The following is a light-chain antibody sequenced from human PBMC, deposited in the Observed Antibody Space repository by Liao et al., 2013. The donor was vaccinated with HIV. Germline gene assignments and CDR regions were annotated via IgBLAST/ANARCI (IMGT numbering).Light chain of an antibody. J-gene: IGLJ1*01. Sequence: SYVLTQPPSVSVAPGKTARITCGGNNIGSKSVHWYQQRPGQAPRLVIYYDTDRPSGIPERFSGSNSGNTATLTISRTQAMDEADFYCQAWDSTTAVFGSGTTVTVL. V-gene: IGLV3-21*01. CDR2: YDT. CDR3: QAWDSTTAV. CDR1: NIGSKS.